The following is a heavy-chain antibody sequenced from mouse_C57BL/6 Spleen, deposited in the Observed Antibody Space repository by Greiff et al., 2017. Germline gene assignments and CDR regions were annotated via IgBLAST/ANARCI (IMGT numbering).Heavy chain of an antibody. CDR2: IDPSGGET. Sequence: QVQLQQPGAELVRPGSSVKLSCKASGYTFTSYWMHWVKQRPIQGLEWIGNIDPSGGETHYNQKFKDKATLTVDKSSSTAYMQLSSLTSEDSAVDCCARRGVYGGWFADWGQGTLVTVSA. V-gene: IGHV1-52*01. CDR1: GYTFTSYW. J-gene: IGHJ3*01. D-gene: IGHD1-1*01. CDR3: ARRGVYGGWFAD.